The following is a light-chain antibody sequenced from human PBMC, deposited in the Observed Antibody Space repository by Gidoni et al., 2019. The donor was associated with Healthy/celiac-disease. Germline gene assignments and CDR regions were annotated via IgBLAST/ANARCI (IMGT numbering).Light chain of an antibody. CDR2: EVS. Sequence: QSALTQPASVSGSPGQSITLSCTGTSSDVGGYNYVSWYQQHPGKAPKLMIYEVSNRTSGVSNRFSGSKSGNTASLTISGLQAEDEADYYCSSYTSSSSYVFGTGTKVTVL. CDR1: SSDVGGYNY. J-gene: IGLJ1*01. V-gene: IGLV2-14*01. CDR3: SSYTSSSSYV.